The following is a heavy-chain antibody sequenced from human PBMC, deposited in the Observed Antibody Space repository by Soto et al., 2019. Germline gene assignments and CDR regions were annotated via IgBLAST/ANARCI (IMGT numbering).Heavy chain of an antibody. J-gene: IGHJ6*03. Sequence: GESLKISCKGSGYSFTSYWIGWVRQMPGKGLEWMGIIYPGDSDTRYSPSFQGQVTISADKSISTAYLQWSSLKASDTAMYYCARMTYYDFWSGFPGGYYYYYMDVWGKGTTVPVS. CDR3: ARMTYYDFWSGFPGGYYYYYMDV. CDR2: IYPGDSDT. D-gene: IGHD3-3*01. V-gene: IGHV5-51*01. CDR1: GYSFTSYW.